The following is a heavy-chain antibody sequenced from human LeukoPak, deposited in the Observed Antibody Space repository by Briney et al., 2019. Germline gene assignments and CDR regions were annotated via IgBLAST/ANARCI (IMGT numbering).Heavy chain of an antibody. V-gene: IGHV4-34*01. CDR2: INHSGST. D-gene: IGHD3-10*01. CDR1: GGSFSGYY. J-gene: IGHJ6*03. Sequence: TSETLSLTCAVYGGSFSGYYWSWIRQPPGKGLEWIGEINHSGSTNYNPSLKSRVTISVDTSKNQFPLKLSSVTAADTAVYYCARLFRYGSGSYAYYYYYMDVWGKGTTVTISS. CDR3: ARLFRYGSGSYAYYYYYMDV.